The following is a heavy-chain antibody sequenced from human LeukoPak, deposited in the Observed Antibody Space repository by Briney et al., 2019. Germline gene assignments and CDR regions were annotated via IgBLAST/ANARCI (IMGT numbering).Heavy chain of an antibody. D-gene: IGHD3-10*01. Sequence: SETQSLTCTVSGGSISSSSYYWGWIRQPPGKGLEWIGSIYYSGSTYYNPSLKSRVTISVDTSKNQFSLKLSSVTAADTAVYYCARDIRTFSSGSYGFGFDYWGQGTLVTVSS. J-gene: IGHJ4*02. V-gene: IGHV4-39*07. CDR2: IYYSGST. CDR1: GGSISSSSYY. CDR3: ARDIRTFSSGSYGFGFDY.